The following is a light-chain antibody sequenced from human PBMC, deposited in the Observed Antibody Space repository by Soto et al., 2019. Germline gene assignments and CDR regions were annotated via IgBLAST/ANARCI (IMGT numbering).Light chain of an antibody. Sequence: EIVLTQSPGTLSLSPGERATLSCRASQSLSGNYLAWYQQKPGQAPRLLICGVSSRATGIPDRFSGSGSGTDFTLTINRLAPEDFAVYYCHHYGSSPYTFGMGTKLEIK. CDR1: QSLSGNY. CDR3: HHYGSSPYT. CDR2: GVS. V-gene: IGKV3-20*01. J-gene: IGKJ2*01.